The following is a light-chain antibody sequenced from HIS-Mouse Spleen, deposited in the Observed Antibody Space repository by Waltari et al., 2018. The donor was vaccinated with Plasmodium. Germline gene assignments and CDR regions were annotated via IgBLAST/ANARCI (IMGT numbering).Light chain of an antibody. V-gene: IGKV1-39*01. CDR2: AAS. J-gene: IGKJ1*01. CDR3: QQSYSTWT. Sequence: DIQMTQSPSSLSASVGDRVTITCRASQSISNYLKWYQQKPGKPPKFLIYAASTLQSEVPARFSGSASGTVFTLTISSLQPEDFVTYCCQQSYSTWTFGQGTKVEIK. CDR1: QSISNY.